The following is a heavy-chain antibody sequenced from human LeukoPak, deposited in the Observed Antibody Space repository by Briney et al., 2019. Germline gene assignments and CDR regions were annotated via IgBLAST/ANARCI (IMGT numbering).Heavy chain of an antibody. J-gene: IGHJ3*02. Sequence: PGGSLRLSCVASGFTFSSHWMHWVRQGPGKGLVWVSRIKSGGRSTNYADSVKGRFTISRDDAKNTLYLQMNSLRAEDTAVYYCARGGRPPEALGDTFDIWGQGTLVTVSS. V-gene: IGHV3-74*01. CDR1: GFTFSSHW. CDR3: ARGGRPPEALGDTFDI. CDR2: IKSGGRST. D-gene: IGHD1-26*01.